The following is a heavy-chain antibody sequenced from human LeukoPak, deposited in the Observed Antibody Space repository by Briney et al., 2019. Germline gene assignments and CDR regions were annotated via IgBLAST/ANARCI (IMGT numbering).Heavy chain of an antibody. Sequence: PGGSLRLSCAASGFTFSRHAMSWVRQAPGKGLEWVSGIRDSGSSTFYADSVKGRFTISRDNSKNTLYLQMNSLRGEDTAICYCAKVSASYYVDYFDYWGQGTLVTVSS. J-gene: IGHJ4*02. CDR1: GFTFSRHA. V-gene: IGHV3-23*01. CDR3: AKVSASYYVDYFDY. D-gene: IGHD1-26*01. CDR2: IRDSGSST.